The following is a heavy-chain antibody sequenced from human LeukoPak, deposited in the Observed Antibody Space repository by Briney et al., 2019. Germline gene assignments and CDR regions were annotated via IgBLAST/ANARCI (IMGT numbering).Heavy chain of an antibody. J-gene: IGHJ4*02. CDR2: IRYDGSNK. CDR1: GFTFSSYG. CDR3: AKEGPAVGNYFDY. V-gene: IGHV3-30*02. Sequence: GGSLRLSCAASGFTFSSYGMHWVRQAPGKGLEWVAFIRYDGSNKYYADSVKGRFTISRDNSKNTLYLQMNSLRAEDTAVYYCAKEGPAVGNYFDYWGQGTLVTVSS. D-gene: IGHD6-19*01.